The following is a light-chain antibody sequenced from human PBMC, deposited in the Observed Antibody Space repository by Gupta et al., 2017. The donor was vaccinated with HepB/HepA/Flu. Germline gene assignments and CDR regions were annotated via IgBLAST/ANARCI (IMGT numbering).Light chain of an antibody. CDR1: SSDVGGYNY. Sequence: HSALTQPASVSGSPGQSITISCTGTSSDVGGYNYVSWYQQHPGKAPKLVTYDVSYRPSGVSNRFSGSKSGNTASLTISGRQAEDEADYYCSSYTISISVVFGGGTKFTVL. CDR2: DVS. J-gene: IGLJ2*01. V-gene: IGLV2-14*03. CDR3: SSYTISISVV.